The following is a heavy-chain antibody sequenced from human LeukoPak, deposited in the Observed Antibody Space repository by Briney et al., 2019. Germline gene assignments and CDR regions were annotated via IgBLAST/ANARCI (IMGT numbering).Heavy chain of an antibody. CDR1: GYTFTSYG. D-gene: IGHD3-22*01. Sequence: ASVKVSCKASGYTFTSYGISWVRQAPGQGLEWMGWISAYNGYTKYAQKFQGRVTMTRDTSTSTAYMELRSLRSDDTAVYYCATIKYYYDSSGYYLDYWGQGTLVTVSS. V-gene: IGHV1-18*01. CDR3: ATIKYYYDSSGYYLDY. CDR2: ISAYNGYT. J-gene: IGHJ4*02.